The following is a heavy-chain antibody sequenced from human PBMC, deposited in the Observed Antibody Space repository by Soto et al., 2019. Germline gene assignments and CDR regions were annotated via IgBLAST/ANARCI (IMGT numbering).Heavy chain of an antibody. Sequence: SETLSLTCTVSGVSISSYYWSWIRQPPGKGLEWIGYIYYSGSTNYNPSLKSRVTISVDTSKNQFSLKLSSVTAADTAVYYCARTYNWNYEFDPWGQGTLVTVSS. J-gene: IGHJ5*02. CDR3: ARTYNWNYEFDP. V-gene: IGHV4-59*01. D-gene: IGHD1-7*01. CDR2: IYYSGST. CDR1: GVSISSYY.